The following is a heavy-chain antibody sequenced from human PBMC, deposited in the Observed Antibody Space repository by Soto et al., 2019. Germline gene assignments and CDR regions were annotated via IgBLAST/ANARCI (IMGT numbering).Heavy chain of an antibody. Sequence: QVQLVQSGAEVKKPGSSVKVSCKASGGTFSSYTISWVRQAPGQGLEWMGRIIPILGIANYAQKFQGRVTITANKSTSTAYMGLSSLRSEDTAVYYCAREAELGYWGQGTLVTVSS. V-gene: IGHV1-69*02. J-gene: IGHJ4*02. CDR2: IIPILGIA. CDR1: GGTFSSYT. CDR3: AREAELGY. D-gene: IGHD7-27*01.